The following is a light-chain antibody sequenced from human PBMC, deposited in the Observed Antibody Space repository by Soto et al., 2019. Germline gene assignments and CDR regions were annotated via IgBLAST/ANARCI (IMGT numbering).Light chain of an antibody. J-gene: IGKJ1*01. CDR2: GAS. CDR3: QQNVSSGT. V-gene: IGKV3-20*01. Sequence: VLTQTPGTLSLYHGASATLSCRASQTVSSTYLTWYQQKPGQAPRLLIYGASNRATGIPDRFSGSGSGTDFTLTISRLEPEDFAVYYGQQNVSSGTFGQGTKVDIK. CDR1: QTVSSTY.